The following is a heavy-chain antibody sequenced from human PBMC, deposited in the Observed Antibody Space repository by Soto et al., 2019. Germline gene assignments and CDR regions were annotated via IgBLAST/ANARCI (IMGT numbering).Heavy chain of an antibody. CDR3: ALTPGYFGEFIT. J-gene: IGHJ4*02. CDR1: GGSISSGDYY. V-gene: IGHV4-30-4*01. CDR2: IYYSGST. Sequence: PSETLSLTCTVSGGSISSGDYYWSWIRQPPGKGLEWIGYIYYSGSTYYNPSLKSRVTISVDTSKNQFSLKLSSVTAADTAVYYCALTPGYFGEFITWGQGNLVTVSS. D-gene: IGHD3-10*01.